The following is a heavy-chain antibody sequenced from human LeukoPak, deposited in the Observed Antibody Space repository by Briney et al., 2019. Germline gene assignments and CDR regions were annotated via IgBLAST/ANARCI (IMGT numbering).Heavy chain of an antibody. D-gene: IGHD3-3*01. J-gene: IGHJ5*02. Sequence: PGGSLRLSCAASGFTFSSYAMSWVRQAPGKGLEWVSAISGSGGSTYYADSVKGRFTISRDNSKNTLYLQMNSLRAEDTAVYYCAPRPPLRFLEPINLSWGQGTLVTVSS. CDR2: ISGSGGST. V-gene: IGHV3-23*01. CDR3: APRPPLRFLEPINLS. CDR1: GFTFSSYA.